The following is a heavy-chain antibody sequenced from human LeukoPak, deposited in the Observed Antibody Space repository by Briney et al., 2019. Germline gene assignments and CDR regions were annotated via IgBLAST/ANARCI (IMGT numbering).Heavy chain of an antibody. Sequence: SVKVSCKASGFTFTSSAVQWVRQARGQRLEWIGWIVVGSGNTNYAQKFQERVTITRDMSTSTAYMELSSLRSEDTAVYYCAALDYGDYYFGYWGQGTLVTVSS. CDR1: GFTFTSSA. CDR3: AALDYGDYYFGY. D-gene: IGHD4-17*01. J-gene: IGHJ4*02. CDR2: IVVGSGNT. V-gene: IGHV1-58*01.